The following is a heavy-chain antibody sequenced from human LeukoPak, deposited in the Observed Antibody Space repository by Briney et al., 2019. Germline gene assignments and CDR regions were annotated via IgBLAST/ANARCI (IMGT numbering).Heavy chain of an antibody. CDR2: ISASGGT. D-gene: IGHD3-9*01. CDR3: ARLHYDVLTGPFDY. Sequence: GGSLRLSCAVSGFTFSSYAMTWVRQAPGKGLEWVSAISASGGTHYADSVKGRFTISRENSKNTLWLQMNSLRAEDTAVYYCARLHYDVLTGPFDYWGQGTLVTVSS. V-gene: IGHV3-23*01. J-gene: IGHJ4*02. CDR1: GFTFSSYA.